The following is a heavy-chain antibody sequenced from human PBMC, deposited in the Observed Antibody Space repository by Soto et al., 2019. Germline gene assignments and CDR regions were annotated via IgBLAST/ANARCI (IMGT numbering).Heavy chain of an antibody. CDR1: GFTFSNAW. CDR2: IKSKTDGGTT. Sequence: EVQLVESGGGLVKPGGSLRLSCAASGFTFSNAWMSWVRQAPGKGLEWVGRIKSKTDGGTTDYAAPVKGRFTISRDDSKNTLYLQMNSLKTEDTAVYYCTTDPSLWPVIDWPNYWGQGTLVTVSS. V-gene: IGHV3-15*01. J-gene: IGHJ4*02. D-gene: IGHD3-9*01. CDR3: TTDPSLWPVIDWPNY.